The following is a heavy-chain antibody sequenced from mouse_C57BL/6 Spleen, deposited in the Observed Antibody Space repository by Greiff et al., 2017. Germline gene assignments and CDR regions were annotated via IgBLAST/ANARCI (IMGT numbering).Heavy chain of an antibody. J-gene: IGHJ3*01. CDR1: GYTFTDYN. CDR3: ARNRDYNGSSYGVAY. CDR2: INPNNGGT. V-gene: IGHV1-18*01. Sequence: EVKLLESGPELVKPGASVKLPCTASGYTFTDYNMDWVKPSPGPSLEWIGDINPNNGGTIYNQKFKGKATLTVDKSSSTAYMELRSLTSEDTAVYYCARNRDYNGSSYGVAYWGQGTLVTVSA. D-gene: IGHD1-1*01.